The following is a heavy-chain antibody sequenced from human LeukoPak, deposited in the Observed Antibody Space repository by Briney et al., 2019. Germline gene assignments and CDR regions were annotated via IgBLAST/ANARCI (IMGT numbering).Heavy chain of an antibody. CDR3: ARDLLGTRSI. CDR2: TGNKVNSYTT. CDR1: GFTFSDLY. J-gene: IGHJ3*02. Sequence: GGSLRLSCAASGFTFSDLYMDWVRLAPGKGLEWVGRTGNKVNSYTTQYAASVKGRFTISRDDSKNSLYLQMNSLKTEDTAVYYCARDLLGTRSIWGQGTMVTVSS. D-gene: IGHD3-16*01. V-gene: IGHV3-72*01.